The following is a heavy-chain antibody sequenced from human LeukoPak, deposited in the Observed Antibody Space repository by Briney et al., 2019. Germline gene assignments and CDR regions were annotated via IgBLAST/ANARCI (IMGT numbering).Heavy chain of an antibody. CDR2: IYHSGST. V-gene: IGHV4-38-2*02. CDR1: AYSISSGYY. Sequence: SETLSPTCTVSAYSISSGYYWGWIRQPPGKGLEWIGSIYHSGSTYYNPSHKSRVTISVDTSKNQFSLKLSSVTAADTAVYYCARLGYCSSAGSCYSVVSWGQGTLVTVSS. D-gene: IGHD2-15*01. CDR3: ARLGYCSSAGSCYSVVS. J-gene: IGHJ5*02.